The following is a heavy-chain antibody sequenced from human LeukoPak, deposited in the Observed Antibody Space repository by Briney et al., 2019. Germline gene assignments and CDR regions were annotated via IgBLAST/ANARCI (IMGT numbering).Heavy chain of an antibody. J-gene: IGHJ4*02. Sequence: GGSLRLSCAASGLTVTNNYWNWVRQPPGKGPEWISLIYSNGDTRYADSVKGRSTFSRDNSKNTLYLQMNSLRAEDTAVYYCTYGDYPLTYWGQGTLVSVSS. V-gene: IGHV3-66*01. CDR3: TYGDYPLTY. CDR1: GLTVTNNY. CDR2: IYSNGDT. D-gene: IGHD4-17*01.